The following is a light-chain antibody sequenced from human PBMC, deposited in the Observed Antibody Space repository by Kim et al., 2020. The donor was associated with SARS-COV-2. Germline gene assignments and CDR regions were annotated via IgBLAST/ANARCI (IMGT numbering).Light chain of an antibody. CDR3: QTWGTGFVV. CDR1: IVHSSYA. J-gene: IGLJ2*01. Sequence: ASANFTCTLSIVHSSYAIAWIQQQPDKGPSYLMKVNSDGSHTGGDGIPDRFSGSSSGDERYLSISNLQSENEADFYCQTWGTGFVVFGRGTKVTVL. CDR2: VNSDGSH. V-gene: IGLV4-69*01.